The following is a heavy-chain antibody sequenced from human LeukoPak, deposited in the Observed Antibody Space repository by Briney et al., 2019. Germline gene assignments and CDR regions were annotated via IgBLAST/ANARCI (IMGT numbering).Heavy chain of an antibody. J-gene: IGHJ3*02. Sequence: GESLKISCKGSGYSFTSYWIGWVRQMPGKGLEWMGIIYPGDSDTRYSPSFQGQVTISADKSISTAYLQWSSLKASDTAMYYCAVIVVTIEEHDAFDIWGQGTMVTVSS. CDR1: GYSFTSYW. CDR3: AVIVVTIEEHDAFDI. CDR2: IYPGDSDT. D-gene: IGHD3-3*01. V-gene: IGHV5-51*01.